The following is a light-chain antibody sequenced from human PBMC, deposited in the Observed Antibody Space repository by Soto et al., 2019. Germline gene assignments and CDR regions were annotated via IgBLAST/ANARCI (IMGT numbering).Light chain of an antibody. J-gene: IGKJ1*01. Sequence: DIQMTQSTSSLSASVGDRVTITCRASQNINIYLNWYQQKPGKAPKLLIYTASTLQTGVPSRFSGSGSGTEFTLGISSLQPDDFGTYYCQQSYRAPRTFGQGTRV. CDR3: QQSYRAPRT. V-gene: IGKV1-39*01. CDR1: QNINIY. CDR2: TAS.